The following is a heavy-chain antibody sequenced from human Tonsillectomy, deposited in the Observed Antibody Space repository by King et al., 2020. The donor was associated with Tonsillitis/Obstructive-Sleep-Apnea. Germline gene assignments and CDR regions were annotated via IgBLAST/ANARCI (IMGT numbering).Heavy chain of an antibody. D-gene: IGHD3-3*01. J-gene: IGHJ6*03. CDR2: IYSDGRT. V-gene: IGHV3-53*01. CDR1: GFTVSDNY. Sequence: DVQLVESGGGLIQPGGSLRLSCAASGFTVSDNYMIWVRQAPGKGLEWVSVIYSDGRTYYADSVKGRFTISRDKSKNTLYFQMNSLRVEDTAVYYCARWYDFWGMDVWGKGTTVTVSS. CDR3: ARWYDFWGMDV.